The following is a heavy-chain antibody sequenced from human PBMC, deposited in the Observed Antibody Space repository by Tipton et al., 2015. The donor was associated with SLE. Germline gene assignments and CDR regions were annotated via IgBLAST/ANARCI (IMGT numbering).Heavy chain of an antibody. J-gene: IGHJ4*02. V-gene: IGHV1-18*01. CDR2: VSAYNGNT. CDR3: ATQPPYSGTWYFDY. Sequence: QLVQSGAEVKKPGASVKVSCKASGYTFISYDIIWVRQAPGQGLEWMGWVSAYNGNTNYAQKFQGRVTMTTDTSTTTAYMELTSLRSDDTAVYYCATQPPYSGTWYFDYWGQGTLVSVSS. D-gene: IGHD6-13*01. CDR1: GYTFISYD.